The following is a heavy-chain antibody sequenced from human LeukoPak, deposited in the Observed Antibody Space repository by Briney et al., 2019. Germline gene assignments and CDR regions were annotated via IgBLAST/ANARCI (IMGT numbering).Heavy chain of an antibody. CDR3: ARDAGYCSGGSCYSYFDY. CDR2: INTNRGGT. J-gene: IGHJ4*02. V-gene: IGHV1-2*02. D-gene: IGHD2-15*01. CDR1: GYTFTGYY. Sequence: ASVKVSCKASGYTFTGYYMHWVRQAPGQGLEWMGWINTNRGGTNYAQKFQGRVTMTTDTSVSTAYMELSRLRSDDTAVYYCARDAGYCSGGSCYSYFDYWGQGTLVTASS.